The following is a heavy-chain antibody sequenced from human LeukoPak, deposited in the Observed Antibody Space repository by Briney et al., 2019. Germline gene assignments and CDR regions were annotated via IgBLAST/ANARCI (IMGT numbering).Heavy chain of an antibody. CDR2: INPNSGGT. V-gene: IGHV1-2*02. CDR3: ARGQYYYDSSGYYFPQRDFDY. J-gene: IGHJ4*02. CDR1: GYTFTGYY. Sequence: ASVKVSCKASGYTFTGYYMHWVRQAPGQGLEWMGWINPNSGGTNYAQKFQGRVTMTRDTSISTAYMELSRLRSDDTAVYYCARGQYYYDSSGYYFPQRDFDYWGQGTLVTVSS. D-gene: IGHD3-22*01.